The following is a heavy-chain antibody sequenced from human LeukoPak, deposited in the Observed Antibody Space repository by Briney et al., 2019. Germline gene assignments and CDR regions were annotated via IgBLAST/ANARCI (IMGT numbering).Heavy chain of an antibody. J-gene: IGHJ3*02. CDR2: IKQDGSEM. D-gene: IGHD3-22*01. Sequence: GGSLRLSCAASGFNFRSYWMDWVRQAPGKGLEWVANIKQDGSEMYYVDSVKGRFTISRDNTKNSLFLHMSSLRADDTAVYFCASSYFDNSLHAYDIWGQGTMVTVSS. CDR1: GFNFRSYW. CDR3: ASSYFDNSLHAYDI. V-gene: IGHV3-7*01.